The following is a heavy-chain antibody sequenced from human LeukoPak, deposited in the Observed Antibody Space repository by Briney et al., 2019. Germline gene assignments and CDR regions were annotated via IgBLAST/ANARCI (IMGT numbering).Heavy chain of an antibody. J-gene: IGHJ4*02. D-gene: IGHD6-13*01. CDR3: ARVIGYSSTWFPYYFDH. V-gene: IGHV4-59*01. CDR1: GGSTSSYY. CDR2: VYYSGST. Sequence: SETLSLTCTVSGGSTSSYYWSWIRQPPGKGLGWIGHVYYSGSTNYNPSLKSRVTISLDTSKNQFSLKLSSVTTADTAVYYCARVIGYSSTWFPYYFDHWGQGTLVTVSS.